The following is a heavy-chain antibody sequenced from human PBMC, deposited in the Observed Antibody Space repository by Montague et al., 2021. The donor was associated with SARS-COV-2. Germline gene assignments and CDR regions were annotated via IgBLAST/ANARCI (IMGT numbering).Heavy chain of an antibody. D-gene: IGHD3-9*01. Sequence: SLRLSCGASGFTFSSYAMHWVRQAPGKGLEWVAVISYDGSNKYYADSXKGRFTISRDNSKNTLYLQMNSLRAEDAAVYYCARDATYYDILTGYPAFDYYYYYYMDVWGKGTTVAVSS. V-gene: IGHV3-30*04. CDR1: GFTFSSYA. J-gene: IGHJ6*03. CDR2: ISYDGSNK. CDR3: ARDATYYDILTGYPAFDYYYYYYMDV.